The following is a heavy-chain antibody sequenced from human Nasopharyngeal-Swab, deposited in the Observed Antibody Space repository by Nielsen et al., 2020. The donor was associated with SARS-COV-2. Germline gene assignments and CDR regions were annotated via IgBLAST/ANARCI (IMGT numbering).Heavy chain of an antibody. J-gene: IGHJ4*02. CDR3: ARAGAAAY. CDR1: GFTFSSYW. D-gene: IGHD6-13*01. CDR2: IKQDGSEK. V-gene: IGHV3-7*03. Sequence: GESLKISCAASGFTFSSYWMSRVRQAPGKGLEWVANIKQDGSEKYYVDSVKGRLTISRDNAKNSLYLQMNSLRAEDTAVYYCARAGAAAYWGQGTLVTVSS.